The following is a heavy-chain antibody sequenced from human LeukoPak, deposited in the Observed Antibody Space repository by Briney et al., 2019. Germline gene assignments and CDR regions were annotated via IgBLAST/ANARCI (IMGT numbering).Heavy chain of an antibody. CDR2: IYYSGST. CDR3: ARKGYCSSPSCYEDAFDI. Sequence: KPSETLSLTCTVSGGPISSYYWSWIRQPPGKGLEWIGYIYYSGSTNYNPSLKSRVTISVDTSKNQFSLKLSSVTAADTAVYYCARKGYCSSPSCYEDAFDIWGKGTMATVSS. CDR1: GGPISSYY. J-gene: IGHJ3*02. D-gene: IGHD2-2*01. V-gene: IGHV4-59*01.